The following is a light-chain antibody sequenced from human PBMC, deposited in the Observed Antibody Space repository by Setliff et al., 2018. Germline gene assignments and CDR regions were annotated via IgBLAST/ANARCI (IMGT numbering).Light chain of an antibody. J-gene: IGLJ3*02. CDR2: SNN. V-gene: IGLV1-44*01. Sequence: QSALTQPPSASGTPGQRVTISCSGSSSNIGSNTANWYQQLPGTAPKLLIYSNNQRPSGVPDRFSGSKSGTSASLAISGLQSEDEADYYCAAWDDSLNGQVFGGGTKVTVL. CDR3: AAWDDSLNGQV. CDR1: SSNIGSNT.